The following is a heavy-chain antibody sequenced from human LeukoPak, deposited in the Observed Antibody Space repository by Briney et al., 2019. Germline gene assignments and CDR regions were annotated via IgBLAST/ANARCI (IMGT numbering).Heavy chain of an antibody. CDR2: ISSSSSTI. Sequence: GGSLRLSCAASGFTFSSNSMNWVRQAPGKGPEWVSYISSSSSTIYYADSVKGRFTISRDNAKNSLYLQMNSLRAEDTAVYYCARSYCSGGTCYNYYYYYMDVWGKGTTVTVS. D-gene: IGHD2-15*01. V-gene: IGHV3-48*04. CDR3: ARSYCSGGTCYNYYYYYMDV. J-gene: IGHJ6*03. CDR1: GFTFSSNS.